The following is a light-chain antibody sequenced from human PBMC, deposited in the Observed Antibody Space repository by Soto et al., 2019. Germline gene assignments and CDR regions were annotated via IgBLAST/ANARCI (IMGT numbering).Light chain of an antibody. CDR3: QQYNTYLWT. CDR2: KAS. CDR1: QTISTY. J-gene: IGKJ1*01. V-gene: IGKV1-5*03. Sequence: DIQMTQSPSTLSASVGDRVTITCRASQTISTYLAWFQQRPGKAPKLLIYKASSLESGVPSRFSGSGSGTEFTLTISSLQPDDFATYYCQQYNTYLWTFGQGTKVEIK.